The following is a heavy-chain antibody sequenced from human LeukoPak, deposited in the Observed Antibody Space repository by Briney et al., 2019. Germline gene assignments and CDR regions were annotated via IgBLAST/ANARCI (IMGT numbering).Heavy chain of an antibody. V-gene: IGHV4-34*01. Sequence: PSETLSLTCAVYDGSFSGYYWSWIRQPPGKGLEWIGEINHSGSTNYNPSLKSRVTISVDTSKNQFSLKLSSVTAADTAVYYCARGRYSSNHYYYYYMDVWGEGTTVTVSS. D-gene: IGHD6-13*01. CDR2: INHSGST. J-gene: IGHJ6*03. CDR3: ARGRYSSNHYYYYYMDV. CDR1: DGSFSGYY.